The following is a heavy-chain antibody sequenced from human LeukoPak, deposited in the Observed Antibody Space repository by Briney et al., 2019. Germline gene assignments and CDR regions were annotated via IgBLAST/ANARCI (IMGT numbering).Heavy chain of an antibody. Sequence: GGSLRLSCAASGFTFSSYWMHWVRQAPGKGLVWVSRINSDGSSTTYADSVKGRFTISRDNAKNTLYLQMNSLRAGDTAVFYCARAPVQYCGGDCDAFDIWGQGTMVTVSS. D-gene: IGHD2-21*02. J-gene: IGHJ3*02. CDR3: ARAPVQYCGGDCDAFDI. CDR1: GFTFSSYW. CDR2: INSDGSST. V-gene: IGHV3-74*01.